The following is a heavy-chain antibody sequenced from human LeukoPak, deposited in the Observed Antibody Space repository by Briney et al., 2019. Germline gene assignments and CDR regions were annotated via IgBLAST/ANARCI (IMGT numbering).Heavy chain of an antibody. V-gene: IGHV3-53*01. Sequence: AGGSLRLSCAASGFTFSDYYMSWIRQAPGKGLEWVSVIYSGGSTYYADSVKGRFTISRDNSKNTLYLQMNSLRAEDTAVYYCARVVRDSSSWYSFDYWGQGTLVTVSS. D-gene: IGHD6-13*01. CDR2: IYSGGST. CDR1: GFTFSDYY. CDR3: ARVVRDSSSWYSFDY. J-gene: IGHJ4*02.